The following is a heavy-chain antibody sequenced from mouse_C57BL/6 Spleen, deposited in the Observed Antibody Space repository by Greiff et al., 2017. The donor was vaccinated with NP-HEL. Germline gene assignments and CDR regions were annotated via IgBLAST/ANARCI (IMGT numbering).Heavy chain of an antibody. CDR3: ATPLLFYYFDY. V-gene: IGHV1-78*01. CDR2: IYPRDGST. J-gene: IGHJ2*01. D-gene: IGHD2-1*01. Sequence: VQLQQSDAELVKPGASVKISCKVSGYTFTDHTIHWMKQRPEQGLEWIGYIYPRDGSTKYNEKFKGKATLTADKSSSTAYMQLHSLTAEDSAVYFCATPLLFYYFDYWGQGTTLTVSS. CDR1: GYTFTDHT.